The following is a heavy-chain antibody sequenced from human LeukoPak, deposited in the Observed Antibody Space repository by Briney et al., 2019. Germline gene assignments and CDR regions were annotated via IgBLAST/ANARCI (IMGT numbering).Heavy chain of an antibody. J-gene: IGHJ4*02. CDR2: ISSSGSTI. D-gene: IGHD6-25*01. V-gene: IGHV3-48*03. Sequence: PGGSLRLSCAASGSTFSSYEMNWVRQAPGKGLEWVSYISSSGSTIYYADSVKGRFTISRDNAKNSLYLQMNSLRAEDTAVYYCARAPPVGLYYFDYWGQGTLVTVSS. CDR1: GSTFSSYE. CDR3: ARAPPVGLYYFDY.